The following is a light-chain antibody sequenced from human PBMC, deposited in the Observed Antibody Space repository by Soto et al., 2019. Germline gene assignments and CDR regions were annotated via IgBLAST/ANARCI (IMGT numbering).Light chain of an antibody. J-gene: IGKJ1*01. Sequence: DIVMTXSXDXXAVSLGERATINCKSSQTVLANSNNMNYLAWYQQKPGQPPKLVIYWASTRESGVPERFSGSGSGTDFTLTISRLQPEDVAVYYCQQYFKSPWTFGQGTKVEIK. CDR1: QTVLANSNNMNY. CDR2: WAS. V-gene: IGKV4-1*01. CDR3: QQYFKSPWT.